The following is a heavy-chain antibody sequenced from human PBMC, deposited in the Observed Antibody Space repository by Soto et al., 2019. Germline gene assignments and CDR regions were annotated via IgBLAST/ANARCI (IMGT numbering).Heavy chain of an antibody. D-gene: IGHD2-15*01. CDR1: GGSFSGYY. CDR2: INHSGST. V-gene: IGHV4-34*01. J-gene: IGHJ4*02. Sequence: QVQLQQRGAGLLKPSETLSLTCAVYGGSFSGYYWSWIRQPPGKGLEWIGEINHSGSTNYNPSLKSRVTISVDTSKNQCSLKLSSVTAADTAVYYCARRRVVVVAANRGQIDYCGQVTLVTVSS. CDR3: ARRRVVVVAANRGQIDY.